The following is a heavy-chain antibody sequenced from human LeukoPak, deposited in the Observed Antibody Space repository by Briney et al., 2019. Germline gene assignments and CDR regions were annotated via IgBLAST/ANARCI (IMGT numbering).Heavy chain of an antibody. CDR3: ARTELGTDAFDI. J-gene: IGHJ3*02. CDR2: ISYDGSNK. D-gene: IGHD7-27*01. CDR1: GFTFSSYG. V-gene: IGHV3-30*03. Sequence: PGRSLRLSCAASGFTFSSYGMHWVRQAPGKGLEWVAVISYDGSNKYYADSVKGRFTISRDNSKNTLYLQMNSLRAEDTAVYYCARTELGTDAFDIWGQGTMVTVSS.